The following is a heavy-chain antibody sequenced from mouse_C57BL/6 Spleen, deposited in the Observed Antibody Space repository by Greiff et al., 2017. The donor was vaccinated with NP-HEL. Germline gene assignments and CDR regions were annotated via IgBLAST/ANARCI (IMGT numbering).Heavy chain of an antibody. Sequence: QVQLQQSGAELARPGASVKLSCKASGYTFTSYGISWVKQRTGQGLEWIGEIYPRSGNTYYNEKFKGKATLTADKSSSTAYMELRSLTSEDSAVYFCARGGANWDPFDYWGQGTTLTVSS. D-gene: IGHD4-1*01. V-gene: IGHV1-81*01. CDR2: IYPRSGNT. CDR3: ARGGANWDPFDY. CDR1: GYTFTSYG. J-gene: IGHJ2*01.